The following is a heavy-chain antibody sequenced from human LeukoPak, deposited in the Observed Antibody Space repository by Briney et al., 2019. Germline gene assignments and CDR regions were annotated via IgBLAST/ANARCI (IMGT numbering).Heavy chain of an antibody. CDR2: IHGGGERT. D-gene: IGHD4/OR15-4a*01. CDR1: GFTFRNFA. Sequence: GGSLRPSCEASGFTFRNFAMSWFRQAPGKGLEWVSAIHGGGERTYYADSVKGRFTISRDNSKNTLYLQLSSLRVEDTAVYYCAKDPRSYGGHHFDTWGQGILVTVSS. V-gene: IGHV3-23*01. CDR3: AKDPRSYGGHHFDT. J-gene: IGHJ4*02.